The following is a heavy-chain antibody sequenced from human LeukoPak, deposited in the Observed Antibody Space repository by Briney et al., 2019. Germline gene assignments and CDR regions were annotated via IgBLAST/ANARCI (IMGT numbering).Heavy chain of an antibody. J-gene: IGHJ4*02. Sequence: ASVKVSCRASGYTFTGYYMHWVRQAPGQGLEWMGWINPNSGGTNYAQKFQGRVTMTRDTSISTAYMELSRLRSDDTAVYYCARDQDDYVWGSFGYWGQGTLVTVSS. CDR3: ARDQDDYVWGSFGY. D-gene: IGHD3-16*01. CDR2: INPNSGGT. V-gene: IGHV1-2*02. CDR1: GYTFTGYY.